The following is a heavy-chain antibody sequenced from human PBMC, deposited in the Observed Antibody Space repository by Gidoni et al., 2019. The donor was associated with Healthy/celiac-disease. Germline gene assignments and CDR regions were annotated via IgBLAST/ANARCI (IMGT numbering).Heavy chain of an antibody. D-gene: IGHD2-15*01. CDR3: ARQVQGYCSGGSCYSRIFDY. CDR1: GGSISSSSYY. Sequence: QLQLQESGPGLVKPSETLSLTCPVSGGSISSSSYYWGWIRQPPGKWLEWIGSIYYSGSTYYNPSLKSRVTISVDTSKNQFSLKLSSVTAADTAVYYCARQVQGYCSGGSCYSRIFDYWGQGTLVTVSS. CDR2: IYYSGST. J-gene: IGHJ4*02. V-gene: IGHV4-39*01.